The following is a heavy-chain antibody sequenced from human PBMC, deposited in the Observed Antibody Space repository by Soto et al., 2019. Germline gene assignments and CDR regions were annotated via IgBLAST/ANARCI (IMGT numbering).Heavy chain of an antibody. D-gene: IGHD3-10*01. CDR1: GGSISSGGYY. CDR3: ARAKGRSFFDY. CDR2: IYNSGST. V-gene: IGHV4-31*03. Sequence: QVQLQESGPGLVKPSQTLSLICTVSGGSISSGGYYWSWIRQRPGKGLEGIGYIYNSGSTYYSSSLKSRLNISGDTSKNQFSLKLSSVTAADSAVYYCARAKGRSFFDYWGQGTLVTVSS. J-gene: IGHJ4*02.